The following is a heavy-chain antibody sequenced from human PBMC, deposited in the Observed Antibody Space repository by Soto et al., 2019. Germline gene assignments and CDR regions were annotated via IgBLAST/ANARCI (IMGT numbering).Heavy chain of an antibody. CDR1: GFTFSSYA. CDR2: ISGSGGST. CDR3: AKDFLEWLLDDYYYGMDV. V-gene: IGHV3-23*01. Sequence: PGGSLRLSCAASGFTFSSYAMSWVRQAPGKGLEWVSAISGSGGSTYYADSVKGRFTISRDNSKNTLYLQMNSLRAEDTAVYYCAKDFLEWLLDDYYYGMDVWGQGTTVTVSS. J-gene: IGHJ6*02. D-gene: IGHD3-3*01.